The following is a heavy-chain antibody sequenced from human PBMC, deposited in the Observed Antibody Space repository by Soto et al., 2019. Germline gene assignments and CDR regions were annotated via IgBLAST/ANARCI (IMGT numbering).Heavy chain of an antibody. V-gene: IGHV4-59*01. CDR2: IYYSGST. CDR1: GGSISNYY. CDR3: ARAGGLGAVAVDY. Sequence: SVPLSLTCTVSGGSISNYYWSWIRQPPGKGLEWIGYIYYSGSTNYNPSLKSRVTISVDTSKNQFSLKLSSVTAADTAVYYCARAGGLGAVAVDYWGQGTLVTVSS. D-gene: IGHD6-19*01. J-gene: IGHJ4*02.